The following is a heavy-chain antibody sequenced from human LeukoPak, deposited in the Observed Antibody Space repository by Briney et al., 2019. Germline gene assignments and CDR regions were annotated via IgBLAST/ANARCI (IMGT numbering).Heavy chain of an antibody. D-gene: IGHD1-26*01. CDR1: GGSISSYY. CDR3: AREGGSYYPHYYFDY. CDR2: IYYSGST. J-gene: IGHJ4*02. V-gene: IGHV4-59*01. Sequence: SETLSLTCTVSGGSISSYYWGWIRQPPGKGLEWVGYIYYSGSTNYNPSLKSRVTISVDTSKNQLSLTLSSVTAADTAVYYCAREGGSYYPHYYFDYWGQGKLVTVSS.